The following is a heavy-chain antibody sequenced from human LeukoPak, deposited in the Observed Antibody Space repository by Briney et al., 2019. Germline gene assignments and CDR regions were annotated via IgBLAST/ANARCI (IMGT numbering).Heavy chain of an antibody. CDR2: ISGDGGST. V-gene: IGHV3-43*02. Sequence: QPGGSLRLSCAASGFTFSSYAMSWVRQAPGKGLEWVSLISGDGGSTYYADSVKGRFTISRDNSKNSLYLQMNSLRTEDTALCYCAKDSIRTRYYGMDVWGQGTTVTVSS. CDR3: AKDSIRTRYYGMDV. J-gene: IGHJ6*02. D-gene: IGHD3-10*01. CDR1: GFTFSSYA.